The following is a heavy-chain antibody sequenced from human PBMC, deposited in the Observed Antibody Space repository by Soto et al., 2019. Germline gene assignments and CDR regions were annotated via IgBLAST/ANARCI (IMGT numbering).Heavy chain of an antibody. D-gene: IGHD3-3*01. CDR1: GFTLSGYA. CDR3: ARSARPNFYYMGV. V-gene: IGHV3-64*01. CDR2: VSSNGVGT. Sequence: EVQLAESGGGLAQPGGSLRLSCAASGFTLSGYAMDWVRQAPGKGLEYVSGVSSNGVGTYYANSVQGRFTISRDNSKNKVYLQTGSLRHEDMDVYDFARSARPNFYYMGVWGKGTPGTVSS. J-gene: IGHJ6*03.